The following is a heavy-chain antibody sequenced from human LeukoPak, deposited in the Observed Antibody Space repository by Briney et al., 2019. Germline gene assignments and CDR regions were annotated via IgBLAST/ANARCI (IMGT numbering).Heavy chain of an antibody. CDR1: GFTFSSYA. V-gene: IGHV3-30-3*01. J-gene: IGHJ4*02. D-gene: IGHD6-19*01. CDR3: ARGGSSGPTSWVDY. CDR2: ISYDGSNK. Sequence: QSEGSLRLSCAASGFTFSSYAMHWVRQAPGKGLEWVAVISYDGSNKYYADSVKGRFTISRDNSKNTLYLQMNSLRAEDTAVYYCARGGSSGPTSWVDYWGQGTLVTVSS.